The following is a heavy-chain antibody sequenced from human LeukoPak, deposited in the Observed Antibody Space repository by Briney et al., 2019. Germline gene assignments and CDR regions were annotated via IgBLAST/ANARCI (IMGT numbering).Heavy chain of an antibody. D-gene: IGHD6-13*01. Sequence: GGSLRLSCAASGFTFSSYGMHWVRQAPGKGLEWVAVIWYDGSNKYYADSVKGRFTISRDNSKNTLYLQMNSLRVDDTAVYYCAKAASSSWPSYYYGMDVWGQGTTVTVSS. CDR3: AKAASSSWPSYYYGMDV. J-gene: IGHJ6*02. V-gene: IGHV3-33*06. CDR1: GFTFSSYG. CDR2: IWYDGSNK.